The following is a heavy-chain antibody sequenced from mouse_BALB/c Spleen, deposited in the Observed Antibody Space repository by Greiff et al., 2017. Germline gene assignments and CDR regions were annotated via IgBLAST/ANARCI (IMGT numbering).Heavy chain of an antibody. J-gene: IGHJ1*01. CDR3: TRDQVVDWYFDV. CDR1: GFTFSSYT. D-gene: IGHD1-1*01. V-gene: IGHV5-6-4*01. CDR2: ISSGGSYT. Sequence: EVKLVESGGGLVKPGGSLKLSCAASGFTFSSYTMSWVRQTPEKRLEWVATISSGGSYTYYPDSVKGRFTISRDNAKNTLYLQMSSLKSEDTAMYYCTRDQVVDWYFDVWGAGTTVTVSS.